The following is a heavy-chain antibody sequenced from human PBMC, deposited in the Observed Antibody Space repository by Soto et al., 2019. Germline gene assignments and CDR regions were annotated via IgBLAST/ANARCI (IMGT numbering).Heavy chain of an antibody. CDR2: VDPNSGGT. J-gene: IGHJ4*02. Sequence: QVQLVQSGAEVKKPGASVKVSCRPSGYTFTAYYIYWVRQAPGQGLEWMGWVDPNSGGTRDAQNFQGRITMTRHTSTSTVYIELNWLRSDDTALYYCARDNYGPLDYWGQGTLVTVSS. D-gene: IGHD3-10*01. V-gene: IGHV1-2*02. CDR3: ARDNYGPLDY. CDR1: GYTFTAYY.